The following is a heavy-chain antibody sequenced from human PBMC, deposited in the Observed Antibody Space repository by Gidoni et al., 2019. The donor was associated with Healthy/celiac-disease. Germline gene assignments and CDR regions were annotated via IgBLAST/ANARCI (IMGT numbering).Heavy chain of an antibody. V-gene: IGHV4-4*07. Sequence: QVQLQESGPGLVKPSETLSLTCTVSGGSISSYYWSWIRQPAGKGLEWIGRIYTSGSTNYNPSLKSRVTMSVDTSKNQFSLKLSSVTAADTAVYYCARDLVIGSSSSRKVYYGMDVWGQGTTVTVSS. CDR1: GGSISSYY. D-gene: IGHD6-13*01. CDR3: ARDLVIGSSSSRKVYYGMDV. CDR2: IYTSGST. J-gene: IGHJ6*02.